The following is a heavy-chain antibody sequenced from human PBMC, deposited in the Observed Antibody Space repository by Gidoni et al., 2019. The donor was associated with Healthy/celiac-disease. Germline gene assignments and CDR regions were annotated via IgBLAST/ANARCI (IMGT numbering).Heavy chain of an antibody. D-gene: IGHD6-13*01. CDR2: IRQDGSEK. J-gene: IGHJ4*02. CDR1: GVPFTTYW. CDR3: ARSGYSSSWYFDY. Sequence: EVQLVESGGGLVQPGGSLRLSCAASGVPFTTYWMSWVRQAPGKGLEGVANIRQDGSEKNYVDSVKGRFTISRDNAKNSLYLQINSLRAEDTAVYYCARSGYSSSWYFDYWGQGTLVTVSS. V-gene: IGHV3-7*01.